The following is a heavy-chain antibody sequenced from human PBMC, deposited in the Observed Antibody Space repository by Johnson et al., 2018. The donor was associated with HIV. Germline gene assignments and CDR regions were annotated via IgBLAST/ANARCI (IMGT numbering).Heavy chain of an antibody. Sequence: QVQLVESGGGVVQPGGSLRLSCAASGFTFSSYAMHWVRQAPGKGLEWVAVISYDGSNKYYADSVKGRFTISRDNSKNTRYLQMNSLRAEDTAVYYCARDLRPHCGGGSCFHASDVWGQGTMVTVSS. CDR2: ISYDGSNK. CDR3: ARDLRPHCGGGSCFHASDV. CDR1: GFTFSSYA. D-gene: IGHD2-15*01. J-gene: IGHJ3*01. V-gene: IGHV3-30*04.